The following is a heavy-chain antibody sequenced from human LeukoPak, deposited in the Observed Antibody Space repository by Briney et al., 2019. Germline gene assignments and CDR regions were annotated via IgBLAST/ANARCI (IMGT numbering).Heavy chain of an antibody. CDR3: AIIRFLDLFDY. J-gene: IGHJ4*02. CDR1: GFTFSSYW. D-gene: IGHD3-3*01. CDR2: IKQDGSEK. Sequence: GGSLRLSCAASGFTFSSYWMSWVRQAPGKGLEWVANIKQDGSEKYYVDSVKGRFTISRDNAKNSLYLQMNSLRAEDTAVYYCAIIRFLDLFDYWGQGTLVTVSS. V-gene: IGHV3-7*01.